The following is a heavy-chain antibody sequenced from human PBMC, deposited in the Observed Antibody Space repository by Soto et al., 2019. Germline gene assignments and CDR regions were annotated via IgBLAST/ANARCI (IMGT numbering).Heavy chain of an antibody. V-gene: IGHV4-4*07. J-gene: IGHJ3*02. Sequence: QVQLQESGPGLVKPSETLSLICTVSNGSISGYYWSWVRQSAGKGLEWIGRIYSSGNANYNPSLYSRVALSVDASQHHFSPKVTALTAADSAMNYCVRRDVFDIWGRGTMVTVSS. CDR2: IYSSGNA. CDR3: VRRDVFDI. CDR1: NGSISGYY.